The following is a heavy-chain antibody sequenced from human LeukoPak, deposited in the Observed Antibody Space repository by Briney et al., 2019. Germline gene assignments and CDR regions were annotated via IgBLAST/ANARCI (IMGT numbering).Heavy chain of an antibody. Sequence: SVKVSCKASGGTFSSYAISWVRQAPGQGLEWMGGIIPIFGTANYAQKFQGRVTITADESTSTAYMELSGLRSEDTAVYYCARFPIYCSGGSCYGPDYYYGMDVWGQGTTVTVSS. CDR1: GGTFSSYA. CDR3: ARFPIYCSGGSCYGPDYYYGMDV. V-gene: IGHV1-69*01. J-gene: IGHJ6*02. CDR2: IIPIFGTA. D-gene: IGHD2-15*01.